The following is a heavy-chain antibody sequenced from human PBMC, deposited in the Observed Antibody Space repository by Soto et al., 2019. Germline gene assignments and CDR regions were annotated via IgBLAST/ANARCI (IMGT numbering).Heavy chain of an antibody. V-gene: IGHV1-46*03. Sequence: GASVKVSCKASGYTFTSYYMHWVRQAPGQGLEWMGIINPSGGSTSYAQKFQGRVTMTRDTSTSTVYMELSSLRSEDTAVYYCARGIGYCTNGVCPYFDYWGQGTLVTVSS. J-gene: IGHJ4*02. CDR3: ARGIGYCTNGVCPYFDY. D-gene: IGHD2-8*01. CDR2: INPSGGST. CDR1: GYTFTSYY.